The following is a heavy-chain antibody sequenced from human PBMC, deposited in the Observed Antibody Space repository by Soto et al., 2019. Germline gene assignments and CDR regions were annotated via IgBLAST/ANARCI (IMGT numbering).Heavy chain of an antibody. CDR1: GFTFNSYA. CDR2: ISDDGSKK. V-gene: IGHV3-30-3*01. Sequence: GGSLRLSCAASGFTFNSYAMHWVRQDPGKGLEWVAVISDDGSKKYYADSVKGRFTISRDNSKKTMYLQMNSLRTEDTAVYYCARDHLVLRFLEWLFIGGAFDIWGQGTXVTVAS. D-gene: IGHD3-3*01. J-gene: IGHJ3*02. CDR3: ARDHLVLRFLEWLFIGGAFDI.